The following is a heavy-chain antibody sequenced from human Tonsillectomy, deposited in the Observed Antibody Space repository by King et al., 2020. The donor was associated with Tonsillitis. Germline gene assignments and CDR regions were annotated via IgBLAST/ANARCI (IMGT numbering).Heavy chain of an antibody. Sequence: VQLVESGGGFVQPGGSLRLSCAASGFTFSSYAMSWVRQAPGKGLEWVSAISGSAIRTCYTDSVKGRFTISRDNSKNTLYLQMNSLRAEDTAVYYCAKDVEREQQPEYFQHWGQGTLVTVSS. CDR2: ISGSAIRT. CDR3: AKDVEREQQPEYFQH. J-gene: IGHJ1*01. CDR1: GFTFSSYA. D-gene: IGHD6-13*01. V-gene: IGHV3-23*04.